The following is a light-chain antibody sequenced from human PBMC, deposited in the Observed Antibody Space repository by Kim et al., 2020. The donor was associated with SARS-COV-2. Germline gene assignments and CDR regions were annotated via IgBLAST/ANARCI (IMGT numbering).Light chain of an antibody. CDR3: QQRTNWPPGFT. CDR1: QSVDIR. J-gene: IGKJ3*01. V-gene: IGKV3-11*01. CDR2: DAS. Sequence: PGERGTLSCRASQSVDIRLNWYQQKPGQAPRLLIYDASNRATGIPARFSGSGSGTDFTLTISSLEPEDVAVYYCQQRTNWPPGFTFGPGTKVDI.